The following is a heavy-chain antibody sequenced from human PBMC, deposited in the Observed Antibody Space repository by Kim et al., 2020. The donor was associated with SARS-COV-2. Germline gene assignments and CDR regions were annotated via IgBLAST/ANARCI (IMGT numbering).Heavy chain of an antibody. Sequence: GGSLRLSCAASGFTFSSYAMSWVRQAPGKGLEWVSAISGSGGSTYYADSVKGRFTISRDNSKNTLYLQMNSLRAEDTAVYYCAKLPSSGGSLKDFDYWGQGTLVTVSS. CDR2: ISGSGGST. V-gene: IGHV3-23*01. J-gene: IGHJ4*02. D-gene: IGHD2-15*01. CDR1: GFTFSSYA. CDR3: AKLPSSGGSLKDFDY.